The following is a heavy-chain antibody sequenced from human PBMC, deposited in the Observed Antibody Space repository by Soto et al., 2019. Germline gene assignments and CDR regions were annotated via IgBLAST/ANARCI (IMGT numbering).Heavy chain of an antibody. V-gene: IGHV4-30-4*01. CDR3: ARGRYCLTGRCFPNWLDS. Sequence: SETLSLTCSVSGDSISTVDYFWAWIRQPPAQALKYIGYLYRSATTYYNPSFESRVAISLDTSKSQFSLNVTSVTAADTAVYFWARGRYCLTGRCFPNWLDSWGQGTLFTVS. CDR2: LYRSATT. CDR1: GDSISTVDYF. D-gene: IGHD2-15*01. J-gene: IGHJ5*01.